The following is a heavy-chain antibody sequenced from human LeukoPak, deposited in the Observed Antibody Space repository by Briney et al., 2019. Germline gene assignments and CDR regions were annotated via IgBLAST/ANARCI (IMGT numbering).Heavy chain of an antibody. V-gene: IGHV3-21*01. D-gene: IGHD2-2*01. J-gene: IGHJ4*02. CDR3: ARDCISTSCYDY. Sequence: GGSLRLSCAASGFTFSSYSMNWVHQAPGKGLEWVSSISSSSSYIYYADSVKGRFTISRDNAKNSLYLQMNSLRAEDTAVYYCARDCISTSCYDYWGQGTLVTVSS. CDR1: GFTFSSYS. CDR2: ISSSSSYI.